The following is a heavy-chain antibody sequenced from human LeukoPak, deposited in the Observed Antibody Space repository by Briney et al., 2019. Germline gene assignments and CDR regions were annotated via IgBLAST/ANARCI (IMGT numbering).Heavy chain of an antibody. Sequence: SETLSPTCTLSGGSISTYYWSWIRQPPGKGLEWIGYIYHSGSTNYNPSLKSRVTISVDTSKNQFSLKLSSVTAADTAVYYCARGGGYASPIGYWGQGALVTVSS. J-gene: IGHJ4*02. V-gene: IGHV4-59*01. CDR2: IYHSGST. CDR3: ARGGGYASPIGY. CDR1: GGSISTYY. D-gene: IGHD5-12*01.